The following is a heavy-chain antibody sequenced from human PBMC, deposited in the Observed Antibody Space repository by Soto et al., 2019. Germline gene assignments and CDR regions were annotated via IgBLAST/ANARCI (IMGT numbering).Heavy chain of an antibody. J-gene: IGHJ4*02. D-gene: IGHD3-10*01. Sequence: GGSLRLACEASGFTFTIYWMSWVRQAPGKGLEWVANIHQDGSEEYFADSVRGRFTIFRDNARNSLYLQMHSPRPEDSAVYYCARQRAGAFESWGRGTLVTVSS. CDR3: ARQRAGAFES. CDR2: IHQDGSEE. CDR1: GFTFTIYW. V-gene: IGHV3-7*03.